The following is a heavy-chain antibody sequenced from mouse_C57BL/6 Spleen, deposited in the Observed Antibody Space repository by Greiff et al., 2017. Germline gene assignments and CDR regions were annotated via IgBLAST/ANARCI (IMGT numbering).Heavy chain of an antibody. J-gene: IGHJ3*01. CDR3: ARGGGLPAWFAY. V-gene: IGHV1-80*01. CDR1: GYAFSSYW. CDR2: IYPGDGDT. D-gene: IGHD2-2*01. Sequence: VQLQQSGAELVKPGASVKISCKASGYAFSSYWMNWVKQRPGKGLEWIGQIYPGDGDTNYNGKFKGKATLTAAKSSSTAYMQLSSLTSEDSAVYFCARGGGLPAWFAYWGQGTLVTVSA.